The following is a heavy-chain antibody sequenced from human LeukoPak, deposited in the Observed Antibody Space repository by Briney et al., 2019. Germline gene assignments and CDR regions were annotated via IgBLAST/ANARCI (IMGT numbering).Heavy chain of an antibody. CDR3: AKGEWFGELSQY. Sequence: GGSLRLSCAASGFTFSSYAMSWVRQAPGRGLEWVSAISGSGGSTYYADSVKGRFTICRDNSKNTLYLQMNSLRAEDTAVYYCAKGEWFGELSQYWDQGTLVTVSS. J-gene: IGHJ4*02. CDR2: ISGSGGST. CDR1: GFTFSSYA. V-gene: IGHV3-23*01. D-gene: IGHD3-10*01.